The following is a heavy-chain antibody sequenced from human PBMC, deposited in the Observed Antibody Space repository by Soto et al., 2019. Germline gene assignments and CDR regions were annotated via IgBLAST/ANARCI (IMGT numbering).Heavy chain of an antibody. CDR1: GFTFSNYA. Sequence: QPGGSLRLSCAASGFTFSNYAMSWVRQAPGKGLEWVSIISDSGGTTFYADSVKGRFTISRDNSKNTLYLHMYSLRADDTAVYYCANGAPITPLAPIDFWGQGTLVTVSS. V-gene: IGHV3-23*01. CDR2: ISDSGGTT. D-gene: IGHD6-13*01. J-gene: IGHJ4*02. CDR3: ANGAPITPLAPIDF.